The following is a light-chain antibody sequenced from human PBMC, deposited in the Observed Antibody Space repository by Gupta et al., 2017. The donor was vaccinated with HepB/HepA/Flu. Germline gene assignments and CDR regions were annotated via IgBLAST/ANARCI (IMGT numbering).Light chain of an antibody. CDR1: QSINTY. CDR3: QHRNRIPWT. Sequence: DIQMTQSPSSLSASVGDTVTITCRASQSINTYVNWYQQKPGKAPKPLIYAASTLQSGVPSRFSGSGSGTDFTLTISRLQPEDFATYYCQHRNRIPWTFGQGTKVEIK. V-gene: IGKV1-39*01. CDR2: AAS. J-gene: IGKJ1*01.